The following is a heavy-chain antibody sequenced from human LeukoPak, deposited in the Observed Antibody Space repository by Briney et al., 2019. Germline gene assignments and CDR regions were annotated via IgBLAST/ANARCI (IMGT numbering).Heavy chain of an antibody. CDR3: ASTYGDYGE. J-gene: IGHJ4*02. V-gene: IGHV4-34*01. Sequence: SETLSLTCAVYGGSFSGYYWSWIRQPPGKGLEWIGEINHSGSTNYNPSLKSRVTISVDTSKNQFSLKLSSVTAADTAVYYCASTYGDYGEWGQGTLVTVSS. D-gene: IGHD4-17*01. CDR1: GGSFSGYY. CDR2: INHSGST.